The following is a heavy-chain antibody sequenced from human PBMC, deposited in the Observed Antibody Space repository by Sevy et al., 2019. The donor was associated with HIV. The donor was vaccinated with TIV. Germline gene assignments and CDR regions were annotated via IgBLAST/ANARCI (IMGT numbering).Heavy chain of an antibody. CDR1: GYTFTSYG. Sequence: ASVKVSCKASGYTFTSYGISWVRQAPGQGLEWMGWISAYNGNTNYAQKLQGRVTMTTDTSTSTAYMELRSLRSDDTAVYYCASDKGGVTMIVKPNYYYYYGMDVWGQGTTVTVSS. J-gene: IGHJ6*02. CDR3: ASDKGGVTMIVKPNYYYYYGMDV. V-gene: IGHV1-18*04. D-gene: IGHD3-22*01. CDR2: ISAYNGNT.